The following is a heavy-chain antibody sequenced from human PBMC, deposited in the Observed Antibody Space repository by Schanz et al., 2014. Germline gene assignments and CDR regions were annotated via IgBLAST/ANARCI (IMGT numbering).Heavy chain of an antibody. J-gene: IGHJ4*02. CDR3: ARGGQGFGEPHQRLFEY. CDR1: GASVSSDNW. V-gene: IGHV4-4*02. Sequence: QVQLEESGAGLVKPSGTLSLTCAVSGASVSSDNWWNWVRQPPGKGLEWIGEIYDSGNTNYNPSLKGRVTMSVDDSKNQFSRQLTSVTAADTAVYYCARGGQGFGEPHQRLFEYWGPGTLVTVSS. CDR2: IYDSGNT. D-gene: IGHD3-10*01.